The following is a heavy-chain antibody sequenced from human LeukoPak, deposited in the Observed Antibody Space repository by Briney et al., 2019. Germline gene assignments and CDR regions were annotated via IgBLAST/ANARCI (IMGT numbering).Heavy chain of an antibody. CDR2: ISRSGSYI. CDR3: ARGEGYYDSSGYYLPAFDI. Sequence: GGSLRLSCAASGFTLSIYAMNWVRQAPGKGLEWVSSISRSGSYIFFADSVKGRFSISRDNAMNSLYLQMNSLRAEDTAVYYCARGEGYYDSSGYYLPAFDIWGQGTRLTVSS. CDR1: GFTLSIYA. J-gene: IGHJ3*02. D-gene: IGHD3-22*01. V-gene: IGHV3-21*01.